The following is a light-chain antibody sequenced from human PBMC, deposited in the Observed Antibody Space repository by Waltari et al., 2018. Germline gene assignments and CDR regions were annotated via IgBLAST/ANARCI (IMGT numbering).Light chain of an antibody. Sequence: EIVMTQSPATLSVSPGERATLSCRASQSISSNLAWYQHRPGQAPRLLIYDASTRATGIPARFSGSGPGTEFTLTISSLQSEDFALYYCQQYNNWPQTFGQGTKVEIE. V-gene: IGKV3-15*01. CDR1: QSISSN. CDR2: DAS. J-gene: IGKJ1*01. CDR3: QQYNNWPQT.